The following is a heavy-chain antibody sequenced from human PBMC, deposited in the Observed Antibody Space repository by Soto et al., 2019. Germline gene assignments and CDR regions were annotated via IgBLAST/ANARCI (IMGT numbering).Heavy chain of an antibody. Sequence: SETLSLTCTVSGGSISSYYWSWIRQPPGKGLEWIGYIYYSGSTNYNPSLKSRVTISVDTSKNQFSLKLSSVTAADTAVYYCARDAASSWGSGSYFWFDPWGQGTLVTVSS. D-gene: IGHD3-10*01. V-gene: IGHV4-59*01. J-gene: IGHJ5*02. CDR2: IYYSGST. CDR1: GGSISSYY. CDR3: ARDAASSWGSGSYFWFDP.